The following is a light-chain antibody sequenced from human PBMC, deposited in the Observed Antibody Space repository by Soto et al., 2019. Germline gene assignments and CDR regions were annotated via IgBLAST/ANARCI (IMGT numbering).Light chain of an antibody. CDR1: SSNIGSNT. J-gene: IGLJ3*02. V-gene: IGLV1-44*01. CDR2: SND. Sequence: QSVLTQAPSASGTPGQRVTISCSGSSSNIGSNTVSWYQQVPGTAPKLLIYSNDQRPSGVPDRFSGYKSGTSASLAIGGLQSEDAAYYYCAAWDDSLNGWVFGGGTKVTVL. CDR3: AAWDDSLNGWV.